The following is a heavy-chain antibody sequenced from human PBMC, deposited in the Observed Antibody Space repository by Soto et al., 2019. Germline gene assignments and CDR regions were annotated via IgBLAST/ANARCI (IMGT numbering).Heavy chain of an antibody. J-gene: IGHJ4*02. D-gene: IGHD6-19*01. CDR3: SKEGGQLLVTSDFNY. Sequence: VQLVESGGGVVQPGRSLRLSCAASGFTFSDYAMHWVRQAPGKGLEWVAVVSHDGRNTHYAVSVKGRFTISRDSSKNTVSLEMISMRAEDRAGYYCSKEGGQLLVTSDFNYWGQGALVTVSS. CDR2: VSHDGRNT. CDR1: GFTFSDYA. V-gene: IGHV3-30*18.